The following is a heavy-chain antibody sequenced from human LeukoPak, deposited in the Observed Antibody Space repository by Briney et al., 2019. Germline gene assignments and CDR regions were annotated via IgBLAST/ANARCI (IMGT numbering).Heavy chain of an antibody. Sequence: GGSLRLSCTASGFTFGDYAMSWVRQAPGQGLEWVGFIRSKPYGGTTEYAASVKGRFTISRDDSKSIAYLQMNSLKTEDTAVYYCTRITGLMAAYYFDSWGQVTLVTVSS. CDR2: IRSKPYGGTT. J-gene: IGHJ4*02. CDR3: TRITGLMAAYYFDS. D-gene: IGHD5-24*01. V-gene: IGHV3-49*04. CDR1: GFTFGDYA.